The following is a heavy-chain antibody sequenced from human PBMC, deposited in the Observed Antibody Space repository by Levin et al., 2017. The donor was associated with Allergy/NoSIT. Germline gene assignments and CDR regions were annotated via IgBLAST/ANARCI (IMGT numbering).Heavy chain of an antibody. D-gene: IGHD3-10*01. Sequence: GESLKISCAASGFTVTTHYMNWVRQAPGKGLEWVSVIYTSGNTYYADSVKGRFTTSRDNFRNTLFLQMNSLTAEDTAIYYCARDRFLDGSASGGWFDSWGQGPLVTVSS. CDR3: ARDRFLDGSASGGWFDS. J-gene: IGHJ5*01. V-gene: IGHV3-53*01. CDR2: IYTSGNT. CDR1: GFTVTTHY.